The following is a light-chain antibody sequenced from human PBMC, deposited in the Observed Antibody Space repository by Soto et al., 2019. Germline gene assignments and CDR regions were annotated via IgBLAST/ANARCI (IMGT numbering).Light chain of an antibody. CDR1: SSDVGGYNY. V-gene: IGLV2-14*01. J-gene: IGLJ1*01. CDR2: DVS. CDR3: SSYSSGNTRYD. Sequence: SVLTQPASVAGSAGQSITISCTGTSSDVGGYNYVSWYQQLPGKAPKLLIYDVSNRPSGVSDRFSGSKSGNTASLTISGLQAEDEADYYCSSYSSGNTRYDFGSGTKVTVL.